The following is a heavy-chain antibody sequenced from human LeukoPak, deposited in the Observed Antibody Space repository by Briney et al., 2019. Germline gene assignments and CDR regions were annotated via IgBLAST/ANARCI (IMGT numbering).Heavy chain of an antibody. CDR3: ARENSGCSYGIDFDY. J-gene: IGHJ4*02. CDR1: GFTFSTYS. CDR2: ISSSSTYI. Sequence: GGSLRLSCAASGFTFSTYSMNWVRQAPGKGLEWVSSISSSSTYIYYADSVKGRFTISRDNAKNSLFLQMNSLRAEDTAVYYCARENSGCSYGIDFDYWGQGTLVTVSS. D-gene: IGHD5-18*01. V-gene: IGHV3-21*01.